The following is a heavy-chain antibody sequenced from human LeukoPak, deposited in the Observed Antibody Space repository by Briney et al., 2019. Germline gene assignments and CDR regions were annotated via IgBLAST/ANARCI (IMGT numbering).Heavy chain of an antibody. CDR3: ARHDDYYYGMDV. Sequence: SETLSLTCTVSGGSISSYYWSWIRQPPGKGLEWIGYIYYSGSTNYNPSLKRRVTISVDTSNNQFSLKLSSVTAADTAVYYCARHDDYYYGMDVWGQGTTVTVSS. J-gene: IGHJ6*02. CDR2: IYYSGST. V-gene: IGHV4-59*08. CDR1: GGSISSYY.